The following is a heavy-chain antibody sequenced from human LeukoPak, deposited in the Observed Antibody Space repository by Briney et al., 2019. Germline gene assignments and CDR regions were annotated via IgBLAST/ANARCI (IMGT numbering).Heavy chain of an antibody. CDR3: ARELLRFLEWLTPNYYYYGMDV. J-gene: IGHJ6*02. D-gene: IGHD3-3*01. CDR2: ISAYNGNT. CDR1: GYTFVTYG. Sequence: ASVKVSCKASGYTFVTYGISWVRQAPGQGLEWMGWISAYNGNTNYAQKLQGRVTMTTDTSTSTAYMELRSLRSDDTAVYYCARELLRFLEWLTPNYYYYGMDVWGQGTTVTVSS. V-gene: IGHV1-18*01.